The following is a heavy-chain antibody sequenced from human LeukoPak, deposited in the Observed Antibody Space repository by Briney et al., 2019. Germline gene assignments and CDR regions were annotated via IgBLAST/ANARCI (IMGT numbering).Heavy chain of an antibody. CDR1: GFSFSDSW. Sequence: GGSLRLSCAASGFSFSDSWMTWIRQAPGKGLEWVSSISSTSSYIYYADSLKGRFTISRDNTKNSLSLQMNSLRAEDTAVYYCVRAPTTGAYYFDYWGQGTLITVSS. J-gene: IGHJ4*02. CDR2: ISSTSSYI. D-gene: IGHD1-26*01. CDR3: VRAPTTGAYYFDY. V-gene: IGHV3-21*01.